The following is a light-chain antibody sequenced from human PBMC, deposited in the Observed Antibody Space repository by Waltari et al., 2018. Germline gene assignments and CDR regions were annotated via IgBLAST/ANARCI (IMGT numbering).Light chain of an antibody. V-gene: IGLV2-23*02. CDR1: TRDVGTYNL. J-gene: IGLJ1*01. Sequence: QSALTQPASVSGTPGQSITISCTGTTRDVGTYNLVSWYQPPPGEAPQLIICEVIKRPSGVSNRFSGSKSGNTASLTISGLQAEDEADYYCCSYAGSGTYVFGTGTKVTVL. CDR2: EVI. CDR3: CSYAGSGTYV.